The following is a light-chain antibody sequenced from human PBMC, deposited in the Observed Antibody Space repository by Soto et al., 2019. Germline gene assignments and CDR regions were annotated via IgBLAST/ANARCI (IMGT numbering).Light chain of an antibody. CDR2: VAS. CDR1: QSISNS. Sequence: DIQMTQSLSSLSASVGDTVTITCRASQSISNSLSWYQQKPGKAPKFLIYVASTLQRGVPSRFSGSESATDFPLTISSLQPEDVATYYCQQTFSPPYTFCQGTKLEIK. CDR3: QQTFSPPYT. J-gene: IGKJ2*01. V-gene: IGKV1-39*01.